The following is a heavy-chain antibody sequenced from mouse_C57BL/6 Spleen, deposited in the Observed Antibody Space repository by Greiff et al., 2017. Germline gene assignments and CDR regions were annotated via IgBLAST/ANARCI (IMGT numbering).Heavy chain of an antibody. Sequence: EVQLVESGPELVKPGASVKISCKASGYSFTGYYMNWVKQSPEKSLEWIGEINPSTGGTTYNQKFKAKATLTVDKSSSTAYMQLKSLTSEDSAVYYCARRDYYGNYGFAYWGQGTLVTVSA. D-gene: IGHD2-1*01. CDR2: INPSTGGT. CDR3: ARRDYYGNYGFAY. V-gene: IGHV1-42*01. CDR1: GYSFTGYY. J-gene: IGHJ3*01.